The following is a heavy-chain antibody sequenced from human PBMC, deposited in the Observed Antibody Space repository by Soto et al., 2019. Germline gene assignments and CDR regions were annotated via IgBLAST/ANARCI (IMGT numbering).Heavy chain of an antibody. D-gene: IGHD4-4*01. Sequence: GGSLRLSCAASGFTFSSYGMHWVRQAPGKGLEWVAVIWYDGSNKYYADSVKGRFTISRDNSKNTLYLQMNSLRAEDTAVYYCARDRSYIDYRHHWGYYMDVWGKGTTVTVSS. CDR2: IWYDGSNK. CDR1: GFTFSSYG. V-gene: IGHV3-33*08. J-gene: IGHJ6*03. CDR3: ARDRSYIDYRHHWGYYMDV.